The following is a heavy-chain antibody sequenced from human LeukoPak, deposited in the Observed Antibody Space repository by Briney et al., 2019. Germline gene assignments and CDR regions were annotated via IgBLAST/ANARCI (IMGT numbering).Heavy chain of an antibody. CDR1: GYTFTGYY. D-gene: IGHD5-12*01. V-gene: IGHV1-2*02. J-gene: IGHJ4*02. CDR2: INPNSGGT. Sequence: GASVKVSCKASGYTFTGYYMHWVRQAPGQGLEWMGWINPNSGGTNYAQKLQGRVTMTTDTSTSTAYMELRSLRSDDTAVYYCARGLGYVDIVATIDYWGQGTLVTVSS. CDR3: ARGLGYVDIVATIDY.